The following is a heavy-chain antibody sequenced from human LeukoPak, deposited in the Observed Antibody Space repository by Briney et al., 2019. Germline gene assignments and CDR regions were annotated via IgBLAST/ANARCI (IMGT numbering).Heavy chain of an antibody. CDR1: GFTFSAYG. CDR3: AKDTSILTGYYAFDY. V-gene: IGHV3-23*01. CDR2: ISGSGGST. D-gene: IGHD3-9*01. Sequence: PGGSLRLSCAASGFTFSAYGMHWVRQAPGKGLEWVSAISGSGGSTYYADSVKGRFTISRDNSKNTLYLQMNSLRAEDTAVYYCAKDTSILTGYYAFDYWGQGTLVTVSS. J-gene: IGHJ4*02.